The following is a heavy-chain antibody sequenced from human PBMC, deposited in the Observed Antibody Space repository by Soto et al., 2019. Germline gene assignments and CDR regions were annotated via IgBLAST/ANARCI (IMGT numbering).Heavy chain of an antibody. D-gene: IGHD3-10*01. Sequence: GESLKISCKGSGYSFTSYWISWVRQMPGKGLEWMGRIDPSDSYTNYSPSFQGHVTISADKSISTAYLQWSSLKASDTAMYYCARQGSTMVRGVNSDMDVWGQGTTVTVSS. J-gene: IGHJ6*02. CDR2: IDPSDSYT. CDR3: ARQGSTMVRGVNSDMDV. V-gene: IGHV5-10-1*01. CDR1: GYSFTSYW.